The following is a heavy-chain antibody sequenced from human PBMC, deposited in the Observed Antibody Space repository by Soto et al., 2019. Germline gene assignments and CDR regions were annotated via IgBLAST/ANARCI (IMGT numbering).Heavy chain of an antibody. CDR3: ARHNYGSGSTYFDY. CDR2: IYYSGST. J-gene: IGHJ4*02. V-gene: IGHV4-61*01. Sequence: PSETLSLTCTVSGGSVSSGSYYWSWIRQPPGKGLEWIGYIYYSGSTNYNPSLKSRVTISVDTSKNQFSLKLSSVTAADTAVYYCARHNYGSGSTYFDYWGQGTLVTVS. CDR1: GGSVSSGSYY. D-gene: IGHD3-10*01.